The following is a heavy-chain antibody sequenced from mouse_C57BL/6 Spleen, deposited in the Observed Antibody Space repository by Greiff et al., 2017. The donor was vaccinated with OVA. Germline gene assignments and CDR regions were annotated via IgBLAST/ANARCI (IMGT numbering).Heavy chain of an antibody. CDR3: ARRWDGGYYFDY. V-gene: IGHV5-6*01. Sequence: EVQRVESGGDLVKPGGSLKLSCAASGFTFSSYGMSWVRQTPDKRLEWVATISSGGSYTYYPDSVKGRFTISRDNAKNTLYLQMSSLKSEDTAMYYCARRWDGGYYFDYWGQGTTLTVSS. D-gene: IGHD4-1*01. CDR1: GFTFSSYG. CDR2: ISSGGSYT. J-gene: IGHJ2*01.